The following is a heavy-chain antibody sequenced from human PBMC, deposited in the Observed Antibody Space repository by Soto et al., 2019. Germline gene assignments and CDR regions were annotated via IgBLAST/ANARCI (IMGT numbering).Heavy chain of an antibody. Sequence: SETLSLTCAVYGGSFSGSYWNWVRQPPGKGLEWIGEINQSGSTNYNPSLKSRVTISVDTSKNQFSLKLSSVTAADSAVYYCARVVGSSGWYYGSFDIWGPGTMVTVSS. J-gene: IGHJ3*02. CDR3: ARVVGSSGWYYGSFDI. D-gene: IGHD6-19*01. V-gene: IGHV4-34*01. CDR2: INQSGST. CDR1: GGSFSGSY.